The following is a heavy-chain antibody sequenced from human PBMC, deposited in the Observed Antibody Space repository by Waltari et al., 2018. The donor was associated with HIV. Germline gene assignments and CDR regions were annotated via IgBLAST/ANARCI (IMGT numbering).Heavy chain of an antibody. D-gene: IGHD6-13*01. CDR3: AREGSMSSWYWFDP. J-gene: IGHJ5*02. V-gene: IGHV4-38-2*02. CDR1: GYSISSGYY. CDR2: IYHSGST. Sequence: QVQLQESGPGLVKPSETLSLTCTVSGYSISSGYYWGWIRQPPGKGLEWIGSIYHSGSTYYNPSLKSRVTISVDTSKNQFSLKLSSVTAADTAVYYCAREGSMSSWYWFDPWGQGTLVTVSS.